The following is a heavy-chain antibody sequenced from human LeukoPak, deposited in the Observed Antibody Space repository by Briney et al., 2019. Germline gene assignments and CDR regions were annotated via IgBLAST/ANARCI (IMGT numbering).Heavy chain of an antibody. D-gene: IGHD2-2*02. CDR3: ARVVVPAAIDAFDI. CDR2: INHSGST. V-gene: IGHV4-34*01. J-gene: IGHJ3*02. CDR1: GGSFSGYY. Sequence: SETLSLTCAVYGGSFSGYYWSWIRQPPGKGLEWIGEINHSGSTNYNPSLKSRVTISVDTSKNQISLKLSSVTAADTAVYYCARVVVPAAIDAFDIWGQGTMVTVSP.